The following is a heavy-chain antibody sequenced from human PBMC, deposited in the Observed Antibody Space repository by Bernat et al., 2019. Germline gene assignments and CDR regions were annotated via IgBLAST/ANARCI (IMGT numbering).Heavy chain of an antibody. CDR1: GGSFSGYY. Sequence: QVQLQQWGAGLLKPSETLSLTCAVYGGSFSGYYRSWIRQPPGKGLEWIGEINHSGSTNYNPSLKSRVTISVDTSKNQFSLKLSSVTAADTAVYYCARGGYSYGSPRNFDYWGQGTLVTVSS. J-gene: IGHJ4*02. CDR2: INHSGST. V-gene: IGHV4-34*01. D-gene: IGHD5-18*01. CDR3: ARGGYSYGSPRNFDY.